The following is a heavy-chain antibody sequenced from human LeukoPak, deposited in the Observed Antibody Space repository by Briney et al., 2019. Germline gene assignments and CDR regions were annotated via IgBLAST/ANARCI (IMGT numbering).Heavy chain of an antibody. V-gene: IGHV1-69*05. CDR2: IIPIFGTA. Sequence: EASVKVSCKASGGTFSSYAISWVRQAPGQGLEWMGGIIPIFGTANYAQKFQGRVTITTDESTSTAYMELSSLRSEDTAVYYCALRVHYYYMDVWGKGTTVTVSS. J-gene: IGHJ6*03. CDR1: GGTFSSYA. CDR3: ALRVHYYYMDV.